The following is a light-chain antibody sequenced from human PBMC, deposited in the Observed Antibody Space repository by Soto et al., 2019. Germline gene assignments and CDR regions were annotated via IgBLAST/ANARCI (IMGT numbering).Light chain of an antibody. CDR1: QSISSW. CDR2: DAS. V-gene: IGKV1-5*01. CDR3: QQYNTFSYT. Sequence: DIQMTQSPSTLSASVGDRVTITCRASQSISSWLAWYQQKPGKAPKLLIYDASSLESGVPSRFSGSGSGTEFTLTISSLQPDDFATSYCQQYNTFSYTFGRGTKLEIK. J-gene: IGKJ2*01.